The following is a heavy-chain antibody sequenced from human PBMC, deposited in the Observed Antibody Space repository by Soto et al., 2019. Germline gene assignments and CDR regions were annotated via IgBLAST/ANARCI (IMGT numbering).Heavy chain of an antibody. V-gene: IGHV3-30-3*01. J-gene: IGHJ6*02. CDR2: ISYDGSNK. D-gene: IGHD3-9*01. Sequence: GGSLRLSCAASGFTFSSYAMHWVRQAPGKGLEWVAVISYDGSNKYYADSVKGRFTISRDNSKNTLYLQMNSLRAEDTAVYYCARERDQNYDILTGYYTGRYYYYYGMDVWGQGTTVTVSS. CDR3: ARERDQNYDILTGYYTGRYYYYYGMDV. CDR1: GFTFSSYA.